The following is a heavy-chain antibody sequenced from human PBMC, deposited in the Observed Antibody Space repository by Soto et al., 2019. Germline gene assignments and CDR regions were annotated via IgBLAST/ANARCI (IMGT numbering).Heavy chain of an antibody. CDR1: GGSISSGGYS. J-gene: IGHJ4*02. V-gene: IGHV4-30-2*01. CDR3: ARGREGYDILPGYYGGYYFDY. D-gene: IGHD3-9*01. CDR2: IYHSGST. Sequence: QLQLQESGSGLVKPSQTLSLTCAVSGGSISSGGYSWSWIRQPPGKGLEWIGYIYHSGSTYYNPSLRSRVTISVDRSKNQFSLKLSSVTAADTAVYYCARGREGYDILPGYYGGYYFDYWGQGTLVTVSS.